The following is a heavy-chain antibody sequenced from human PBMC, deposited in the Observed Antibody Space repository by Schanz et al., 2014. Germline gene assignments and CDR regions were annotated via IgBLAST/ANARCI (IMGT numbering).Heavy chain of an antibody. J-gene: IGHJ4*02. V-gene: IGHV1-46*03. D-gene: IGHD2-2*01. CDR2: INPSSGTT. CDR1: GYTFTTYY. Sequence: QLMQSGSEVRKPGASVKVSCKASGYTFTTYYIHWVRQAPGQGLEWMGKINPSSGTTRIAQNFQGRFTVTRDTSTSTVNMELSSLRSEDTAVYYCARGGFFDSTSFDSWGQGTLIAVSS. CDR3: ARGGFFDSTSFDS.